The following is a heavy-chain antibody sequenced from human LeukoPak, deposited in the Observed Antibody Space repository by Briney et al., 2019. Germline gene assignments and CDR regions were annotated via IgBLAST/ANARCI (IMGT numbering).Heavy chain of an antibody. V-gene: IGHV1-18*01. CDR3: ARAVVVVPAAGFNWFDP. J-gene: IGHJ5*02. Sequence: ASVKVSCKASGYTFTSYGISWVRQAPRQGLEWMGWISAYNGNTNYAQKLQGRVTMTTDTSTSTAYMELRSLRSDDTAVYYCARAVVVVPAAGFNWFDPWGQGTLVTVSS. CDR1: GYTFTSYG. D-gene: IGHD2-2*01. CDR2: ISAYNGNT.